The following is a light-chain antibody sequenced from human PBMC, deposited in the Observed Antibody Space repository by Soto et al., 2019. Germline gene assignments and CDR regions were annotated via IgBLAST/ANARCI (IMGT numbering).Light chain of an antibody. V-gene: IGKV3-20*01. J-gene: IGKJ3*01. Sequence: EIVLTPSPCTLPWCPVARATLSCRASQSVSSSYLAWYQQKPGQAPRLLIYGTSSRATGIPDRFSGSGSGTDFTLTISRLEPEDFAVYYCQQYGTSLFSFGPGTKVDI. CDR1: QSVSSSY. CDR2: GTS. CDR3: QQYGTSLFS.